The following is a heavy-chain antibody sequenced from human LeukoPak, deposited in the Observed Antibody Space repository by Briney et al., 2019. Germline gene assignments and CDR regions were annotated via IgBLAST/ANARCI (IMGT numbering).Heavy chain of an antibody. CDR2: ITPIFGTA. V-gene: IGHV1-69*13. CDR1: GGTFSSYA. CDR3: ASSPAAGTLGYYGMDV. J-gene: IGHJ6*02. Sequence: ASVKVSCKASGGTFSSYAISWVRQAPGQGLEWMGGITPIFGTANYAQKFQGRVTITADESTSTAYMELSSLRSEDTAVYYCASSPAAGTLGYYGMDVWGQGTTVTVSS. D-gene: IGHD6-13*01.